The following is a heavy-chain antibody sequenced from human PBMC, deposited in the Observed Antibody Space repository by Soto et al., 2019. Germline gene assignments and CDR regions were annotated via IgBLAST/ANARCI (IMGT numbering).Heavy chain of an antibody. CDR3: ARGSSPMHPNWFDP. CDR2: ISAYDGNT. CDR1: GYTFTSYG. J-gene: IGHJ5*02. V-gene: IGHV1-18*01. Sequence: GASVKVSCKASGYTFTSYGISWVRQAPGQGLEWMGWISAYDGNTNYAQKLQGRVTMTTDTSTSTAYMELRSLRSDDTAVYYCARGSSPMHPNWFDPWGQGTLVTVSS.